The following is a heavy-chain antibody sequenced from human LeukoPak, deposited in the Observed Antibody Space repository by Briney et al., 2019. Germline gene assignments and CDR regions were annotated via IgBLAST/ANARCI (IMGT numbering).Heavy chain of an antibody. Sequence: PSETLSLTCTVSGGSISSSSYYWGWIRQPPGKGLEWIGSIYYSGSTCYNPSLKSRVTISVDTSKNQFSLKLSSVTAADTAVYYCARGQSYYCSSTSCPRGLFDYWGQGTLVTVSS. CDR1: GGSISSSSYY. CDR2: IYYSGST. CDR3: ARGQSYYCSSTSCPRGLFDY. D-gene: IGHD2-2*01. V-gene: IGHV4-39*07. J-gene: IGHJ4*02.